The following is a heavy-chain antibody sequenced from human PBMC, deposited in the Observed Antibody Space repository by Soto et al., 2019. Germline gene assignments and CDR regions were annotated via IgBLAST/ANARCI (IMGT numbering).Heavy chain of an antibody. CDR2: INHSGST. D-gene: IGHD2-15*01. CDR1: GGSFSGYY. J-gene: IGHJ5*02. V-gene: IGHV4-34*01. Sequence: QVQLQQWGAGLLKPSETLSLTGAVYGGSFSGYYWSWIRQPPGKGLEWIGEINHSGSTNYNPSLKSRVTISVDTSKNQFSLKLSSVTAADTAVYYCARGLLAYGFDPWGQGTLFTVSS. CDR3: ARGLLAYGFDP.